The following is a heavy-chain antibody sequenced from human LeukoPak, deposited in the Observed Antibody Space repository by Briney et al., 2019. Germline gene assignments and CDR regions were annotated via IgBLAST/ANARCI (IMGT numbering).Heavy chain of an antibody. D-gene: IGHD1-26*01. Sequence: ASVTVSFKASGYMYTTFGINWVRQAPGQGLEWMGWVSPYNDNTTYRKRLQGRVAMTTDTSTNTAYMEVRSLRSGDTAVYYCAKDKRMGAITPDDAFDIWGQGTMVIVSS. CDR2: VSPYNDNT. CDR3: AKDKRMGAITPDDAFDI. V-gene: IGHV1-18*04. CDR1: GYMYTTFG. J-gene: IGHJ3*02.